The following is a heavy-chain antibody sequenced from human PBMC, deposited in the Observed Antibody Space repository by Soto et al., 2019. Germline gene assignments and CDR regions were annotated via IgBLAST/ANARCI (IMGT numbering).Heavy chain of an antibody. CDR1: GGSISSGGYY. V-gene: IGHV3-23*01. D-gene: IGHD6-6*01. J-gene: IGHJ4*02. Sequence: VQLQESGPGLMMPSQTLSLTCTVSGGSISSGGYYWSWMRQHPGKGLEWVSAISGSGGSTYYADSVKGRFTISRDNSKNTLYLQMNSLRAEDTAVYYCARDSSSWYWGQGTLVTVSS. CDR3: ARDSSSWY. CDR2: ISGSGGST.